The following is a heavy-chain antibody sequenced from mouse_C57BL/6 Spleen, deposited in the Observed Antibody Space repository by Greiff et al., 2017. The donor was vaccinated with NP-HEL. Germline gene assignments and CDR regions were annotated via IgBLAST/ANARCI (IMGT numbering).Heavy chain of an antibody. Sequence: EVQLQQSGPGLVKPSQSLSLTCSVTGYSITSGYYWNWIRQFPGNKLEWMGYISYDGSNNYNPSLKNRISITRDTSKNQFFLKLNSVTTEDTATYYCARDPLTLYYFDYWGQGTTLTVSS. D-gene: IGHD4-1*01. CDR1: GYSITSGYY. CDR2: ISYDGSN. J-gene: IGHJ2*01. V-gene: IGHV3-6*01. CDR3: ARDPLTLYYFDY.